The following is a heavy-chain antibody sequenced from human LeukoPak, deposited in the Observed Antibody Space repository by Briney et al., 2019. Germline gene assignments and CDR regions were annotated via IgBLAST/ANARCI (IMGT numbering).Heavy chain of an antibody. J-gene: IGHJ4*02. Sequence: GASVKVSCKASGGTFSSYAISWVRQAPGQGLEWMGWINPNSGGTNYAQKFQGRVTMTRDTSISTAYMELSRLRSDDTAVYYCARVLVRGVTAVLGYWGQGTLVTVSS. CDR1: GGTFSSYA. CDR3: ARVLVRGVTAVLGY. D-gene: IGHD3-10*01. CDR2: INPNSGGT. V-gene: IGHV1-2*02.